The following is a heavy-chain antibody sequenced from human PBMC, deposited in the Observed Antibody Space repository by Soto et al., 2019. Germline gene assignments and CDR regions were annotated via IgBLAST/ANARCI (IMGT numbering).Heavy chain of an antibody. CDR1: GGSISGSY. CDR3: ARDSRSTVTMFDY. V-gene: IGHV4-59*01. J-gene: IGHJ4*02. D-gene: IGHD4-17*01. Sequence: SETLSLTCTVSGGSISGSYWSWIRQPPGKGLEWIGYIYYSGSTNYNPSLKSRVTISVDTSKNQFSLKLSSVTAADTAVYYCARDSRSTVTMFDYWGQGTLVTVS. CDR2: IYYSGST.